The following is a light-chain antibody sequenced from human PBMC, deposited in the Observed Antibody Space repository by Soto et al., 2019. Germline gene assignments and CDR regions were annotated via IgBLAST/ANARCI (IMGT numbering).Light chain of an antibody. CDR1: QGIRND. J-gene: IGKJ1*01. CDR2: DAS. Sequence: DLLMTKSPSSLSAAPGDRVTLPCRASQGIRNDLGWYQQKPGKAPKRLIYDASNLQSGAPSRFSGSGSGTEFTLTISSLQPEDFATYSCLHHYYYPCTFGHGTRVDI. V-gene: IGKV1-17*01. CDR3: LHHYYYPCT.